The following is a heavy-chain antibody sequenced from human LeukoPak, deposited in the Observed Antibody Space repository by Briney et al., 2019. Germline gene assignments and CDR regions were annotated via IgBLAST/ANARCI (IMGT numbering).Heavy chain of an antibody. J-gene: IGHJ1*01. D-gene: IGHD6-19*01. V-gene: IGHV4-59*01. Sequence: PSETLSLTCTVSGGSISSYYWSWIRQPPRKGLEWIGYIYYSGSTNYNPSLKSRVTISVDTSKNQFSLKLSSVTAADTAVYYCASGQWLVPLLYFQHWGQGTLVTVSS. CDR1: GGSISSYY. CDR2: IYYSGST. CDR3: ASGQWLVPLLYFQH.